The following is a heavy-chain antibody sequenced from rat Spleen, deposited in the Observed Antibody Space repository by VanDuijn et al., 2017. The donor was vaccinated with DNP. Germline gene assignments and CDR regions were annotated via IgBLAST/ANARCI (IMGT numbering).Heavy chain of an antibody. CDR2: ISTSGSRI. CDR3: ARRVYGGYLDY. D-gene: IGHD1-11*01. Sequence: EVHLVESGGGLVQPGRSLKLSCAASGFTFSNYYMAWVRQAPKKGLEWVAAISTSGSRIYYLDSVKGRFTISRDDAKSSLYLQMNSLKSEETATYYCARRVYGGYLDYWGQGVVVTVSS. V-gene: IGHV5-25*01. CDR1: GFTFSNYY. J-gene: IGHJ2*01.